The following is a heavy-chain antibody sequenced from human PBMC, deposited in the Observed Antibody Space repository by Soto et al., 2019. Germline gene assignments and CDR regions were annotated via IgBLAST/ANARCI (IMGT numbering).Heavy chain of an antibody. J-gene: IGHJ6*02. CDR2: IYYSGST. CDR1: GGSISSGGYY. V-gene: IGHV4-31*03. Sequence: SETLSLTCTVSGGSISSGGYYWSWIRQHPGKGLEWIGYIYYSGSTYYNPSLKSRVTISVDTSKNQFSLKLSSVTAADTAVYYCARGQQLVPFYGMDVWGQGTTVTVSS. CDR3: ARGQQLVPFYGMDV. D-gene: IGHD6-13*01.